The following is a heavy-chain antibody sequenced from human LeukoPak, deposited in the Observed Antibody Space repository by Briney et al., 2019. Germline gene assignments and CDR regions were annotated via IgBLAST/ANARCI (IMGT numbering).Heavy chain of an antibody. Sequence: GGSLRLSCAASGFTFSSYAMSWVRQAPGKGLEWVSAISGSGGSTYYADSVKGRLTISRDNSKNTLYLQMNSLRAEDTAVYYCAKGRGFMVRGAIIDYWGQGTLVTVSS. CDR1: GFTFSSYA. CDR2: ISGSGGST. D-gene: IGHD3-10*01. CDR3: AKGRGFMVRGAIIDY. J-gene: IGHJ4*02. V-gene: IGHV3-23*01.